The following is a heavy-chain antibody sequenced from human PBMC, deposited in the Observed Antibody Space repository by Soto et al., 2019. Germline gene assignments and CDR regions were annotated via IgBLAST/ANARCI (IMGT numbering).Heavy chain of an antibody. CDR3: AKDSAVRPRYYYYGMDV. J-gene: IGHJ6*02. V-gene: IGHV3-30*18. CDR1: GFTFSSYG. D-gene: IGHD4-4*01. CDR2: ISYDGSNK. Sequence: GGSLRLSCAASGFTFSSYGMHWVRQAPGKGLEWVAVISYDGSNKYYADSVKGRFTISRDNSKNTLYLQMNSLRAEDTAVYYCAKDSAVRPRYYYYGMDVWGQGTTVTVSS.